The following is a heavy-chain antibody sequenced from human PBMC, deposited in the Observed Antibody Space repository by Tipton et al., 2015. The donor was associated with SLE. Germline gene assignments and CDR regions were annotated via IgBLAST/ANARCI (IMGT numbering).Heavy chain of an antibody. Sequence: TLSLTCTVSGGSISSHYWSWIRQPPGKGLEWIGYIYYSGSTNYNPSLKSRVTISEDTSKNQFSLKLSSVTAADTAVYYCARGPSAGRYFDYWGQGTLVTVPS. D-gene: IGHD1-26*01. CDR2: IYYSGST. CDR1: GGSISSHY. J-gene: IGHJ4*02. V-gene: IGHV4-59*11. CDR3: ARGPSAGRYFDY.